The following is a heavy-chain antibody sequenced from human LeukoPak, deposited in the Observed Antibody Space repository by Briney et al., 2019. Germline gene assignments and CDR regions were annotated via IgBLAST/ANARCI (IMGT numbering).Heavy chain of an antibody. D-gene: IGHD3-10*01. CDR3: ARAHKKDYYGSGIGY. CDR1: GYTFTSYG. J-gene: IGHJ4*02. CDR2: ISAYNGNT. V-gene: IGHV1-18*01. Sequence: EASVKVSCKASGYTFTSYGISWVRQAPGQGLEWMGWISAYNGNTNYAQKLQGRVTMTTDTSTSTAYMELRSLRSDDTAVYYCARAHKKDYYGSGIGYWGQGTLVTVSS.